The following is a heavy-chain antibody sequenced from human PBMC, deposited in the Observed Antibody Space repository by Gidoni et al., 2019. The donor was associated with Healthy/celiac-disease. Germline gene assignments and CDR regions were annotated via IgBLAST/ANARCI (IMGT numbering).Heavy chain of an antibody. CDR2: ISYDGSNK. J-gene: IGHJ4*02. CDR1: GFTFSSYA. CDR3: ASLMFYDSSGYSLDY. D-gene: IGHD3-22*01. Sequence: QVQLVESGGGVVQPGRSLRLSCAASGFTFSSYAMHWVRQAPGKGLEWLAVISYDGSNKYYADSVKGRFTISRDNSKNTLYLQMNSLRAEDTAVYYCASLMFYDSSGYSLDYWGQGTLVTVSS. V-gene: IGHV3-30*01.